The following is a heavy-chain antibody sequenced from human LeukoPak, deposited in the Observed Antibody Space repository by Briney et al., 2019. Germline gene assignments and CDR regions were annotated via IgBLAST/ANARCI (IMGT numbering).Heavy chain of an antibody. Sequence: GGSLRLSCAASGFTFSSYSMNWVRQAPGKGLEWVSSISSSSSYIYYADSVKGRFTISRDNAKNSLYLQMNSLRAEDTAVHYCARAGDYYDSSGYYYYFDYWGQGTLVTVSS. J-gene: IGHJ4*02. CDR1: GFTFSSYS. CDR3: ARAGDYYDSSGYYYYFDY. V-gene: IGHV3-21*01. D-gene: IGHD3-22*01. CDR2: ISSSSSYI.